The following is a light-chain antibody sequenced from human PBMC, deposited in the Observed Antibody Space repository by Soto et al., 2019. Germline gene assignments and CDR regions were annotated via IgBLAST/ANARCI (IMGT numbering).Light chain of an antibody. CDR1: QSIRSY. Sequence: DIQMTQSPSSLSASVGDRVTITCRASQSIRSYLNWYQQKPGKAPKLLIYAASSLQTGVSSRFSGSGSGTDFTLTISNLQPEGFATYYCQQNYSPPPITFGQGTRLET. CDR2: AAS. CDR3: QQNYSPPPIT. V-gene: IGKV1-39*01. J-gene: IGKJ5*01.